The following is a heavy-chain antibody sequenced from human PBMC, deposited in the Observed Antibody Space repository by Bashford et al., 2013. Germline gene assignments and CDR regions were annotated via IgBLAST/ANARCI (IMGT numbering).Heavy chain of an antibody. CDR3: AAMPAAIDKPRGRFDY. CDR2: ISYSGSIFYSGGT. D-gene: IGHD2-2*02. J-gene: IGHJ4*02. V-gene: IGHV4-31*03. Sequence: SETLSLTCIVSGASMNCGGCYWSWIRQFPGKGLEWIGYISYSGSIFYSGGTYYNPSLKNRVSMSVETSQNQFSLRLSSVTAADTAVYFCAAMPAAIDKPRGRFDYWGQGTLVTVSS. CDR1: GASMNCGGCY.